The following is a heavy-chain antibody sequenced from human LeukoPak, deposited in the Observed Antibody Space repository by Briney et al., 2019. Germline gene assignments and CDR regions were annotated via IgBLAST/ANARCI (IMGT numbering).Heavy chain of an antibody. D-gene: IGHD5-18*01. CDR1: GGSFSGYY. J-gene: IGHJ4*02. Sequence: PSETLSPTCALYGGSFSGYYWSWIRQPPGKGLEWIGEINHSGSTNYNPSLKSRVSISVDKTKNQSSLKLSSVTAADTAVYYCARVFGYSYGYRFDYWGQGTLVTVSS. CDR2: INHSGST. V-gene: IGHV4-34*01. CDR3: ARVFGYSYGYRFDY.